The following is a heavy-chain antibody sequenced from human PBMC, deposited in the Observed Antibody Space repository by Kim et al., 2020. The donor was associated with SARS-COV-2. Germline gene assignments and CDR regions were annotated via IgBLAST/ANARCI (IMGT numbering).Heavy chain of an antibody. V-gene: IGHV3-7*04. CDR3: ARGPEAPYRTYWYDF. Sequence: VDGVKGPFTVSRDNATNSLYLQMSSLGVEDTAIYYCARGPEAPYRTYWYDFWGQGTRVTVSS. D-gene: IGHD2-8*02. J-gene: IGHJ4*02.